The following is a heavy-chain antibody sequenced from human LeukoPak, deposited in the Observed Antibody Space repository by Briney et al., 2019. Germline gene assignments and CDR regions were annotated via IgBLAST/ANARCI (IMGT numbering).Heavy chain of an antibody. CDR1: GYTFTSYA. CDR2: INAGNGNT. J-gene: IGHJ4*02. D-gene: IGHD2-21*02. V-gene: IGHV1-3*01. CDR3: ARGGAYCGGDCSGFDY. Sequence: ASVKVSCKASGYTFTSYAMHWVRQAPGQRLEWMGWINAGNGNTKYSQKFQGRVTITRDTSASTAYMELSSLRSEDTAVYYCARGGAYCGGDCSGFDYWGQGTLVTVSS.